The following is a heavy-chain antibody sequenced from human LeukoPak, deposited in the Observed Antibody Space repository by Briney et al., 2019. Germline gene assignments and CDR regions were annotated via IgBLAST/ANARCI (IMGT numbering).Heavy chain of an antibody. CDR3: ARAPPPIAVAGTGWFDP. CDR1: GDSISSYY. J-gene: IGHJ5*02. V-gene: IGHV4-59*01. Sequence: SETLSLTCTVSGDSISSYYWSWIRQPPGKGLEWIGYIYYTASTNYNPSLKSRVTISVDTSKNQFSLKLSSVTAADTAVYYCARAPPPIAVAGTGWFDPWGQGTLVTVSS. D-gene: IGHD6-19*01. CDR2: IYYTAST.